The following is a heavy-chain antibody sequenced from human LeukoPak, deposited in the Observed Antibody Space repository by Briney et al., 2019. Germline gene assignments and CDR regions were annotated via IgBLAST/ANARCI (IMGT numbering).Heavy chain of an antibody. CDR3: ARAQFMITFWGGIGGAFDI. V-gene: IGHV3-20*04. J-gene: IGHJ3*02. CDR1: GFTFDDYG. CDR2: INWNGGST. Sequence: GGSLRLSCAASGFTFDDYGMSWVRQAPGKGLEWVSGINWNGGSTGYADSVKGRFTISRDNAKNSLYLQMNSLRAEDRALYYCARAQFMITFWGGIGGAFDIWGQGTMVTVSS. D-gene: IGHD3-16*01.